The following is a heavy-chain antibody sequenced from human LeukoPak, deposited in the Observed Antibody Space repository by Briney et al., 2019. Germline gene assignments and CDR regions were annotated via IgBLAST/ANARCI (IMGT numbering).Heavy chain of an antibody. Sequence: GGSLRLSCAASGFTFSSYGMTWVRRAPGKGLEWVSGISGSGDRANYADSLKGRFTISRDNSKRTLYLQMDSLRAEDTAVYYCTREGCGATSCYTNDYWGQGTLVTVSS. J-gene: IGHJ4*02. D-gene: IGHD2-2*02. CDR2: ISGSGDRA. CDR1: GFTFSSYG. V-gene: IGHV3-23*01. CDR3: TREGCGATSCYTNDY.